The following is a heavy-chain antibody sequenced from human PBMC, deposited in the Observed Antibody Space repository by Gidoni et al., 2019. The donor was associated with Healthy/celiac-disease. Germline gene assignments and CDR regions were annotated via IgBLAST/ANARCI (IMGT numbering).Heavy chain of an antibody. CDR3: AREAYYYDSSGYYPTNHAFDI. D-gene: IGHD3-22*01. V-gene: IGHV4-61*01. CDR2: IYYSGST. CDR1: GGSVSSGSYY. Sequence: QVPLQESGPGLVKPSETLSLTCTVSGGSVSSGSYYWSWIRQPPGKGLEWIGYIYYSGSTNYNPSIKSRVTISVDTTKNQFSLKLSSVTAADTAVYYCAREAYYYDSSGYYPTNHAFDIWGQGTMVTVSS. J-gene: IGHJ3*02.